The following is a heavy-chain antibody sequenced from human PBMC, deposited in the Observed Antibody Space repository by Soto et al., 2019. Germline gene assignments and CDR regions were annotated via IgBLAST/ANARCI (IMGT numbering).Heavy chain of an antibody. J-gene: IGHJ6*04. V-gene: IGHV1-8*01. D-gene: IGHD2-15*01. CDR2: MNPNSGNT. CDR1: GYTFTSYD. CDR3: ARGLSFCSGGSCYPYSQVGDV. Sequence: ASVKVSCKASGYTFTSYDINWVRQATGQGLEWMGWMNPNSGNTGYAQKFQGRVTMTRNTSISTAYMELSSLRSEDTAVYYCARGLSFCSGGSCYPYSQVGDVWGKGTTVTVSS.